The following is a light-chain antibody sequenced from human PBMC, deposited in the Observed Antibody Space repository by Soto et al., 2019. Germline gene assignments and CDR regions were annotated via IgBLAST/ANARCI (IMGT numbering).Light chain of an antibody. J-gene: IGKJ1*01. CDR1: QSISSY. Sequence: DIQMTQSPSSLSASVVDRVTITFRASQSISSYLNWYQQKPGKAPKLLIFAASSLQSGVPSSFSGSRSGPDFTLTISSLQPEDFATYYCQQSYSSPPTFGQGTKVDIK. V-gene: IGKV1-39*01. CDR3: QQSYSSPPT. CDR2: AAS.